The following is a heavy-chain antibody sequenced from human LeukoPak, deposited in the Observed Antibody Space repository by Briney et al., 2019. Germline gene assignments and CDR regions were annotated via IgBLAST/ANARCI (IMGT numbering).Heavy chain of an antibody. CDR3: AREAVVAPRSLDY. V-gene: IGHV3-66*01. CDR2: IYSGGST. D-gene: IGHD2-15*01. J-gene: IGHJ4*02. Sequence: GGSLRLSCAASGFTVSSNYMSWVRQAPGKGLEGVSVIYSGGSTYYADSVKGRFTISRDNSKNTLYLQMNSLRAEDTAVYYCAREAVVAPRSLDYWGQGTLVTVSS. CDR1: GFTVSSNY.